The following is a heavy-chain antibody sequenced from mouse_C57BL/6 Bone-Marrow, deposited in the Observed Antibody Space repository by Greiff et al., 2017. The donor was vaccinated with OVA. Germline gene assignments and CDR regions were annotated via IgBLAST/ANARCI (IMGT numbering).Heavy chain of an antibody. J-gene: IGHJ2*01. V-gene: IGHV3-6*01. CDR1: GYSITSGYY. CDR2: ISYDGSN. Sequence: EVQRVESGPGLVKPSQSLSLTCSVTGYSITSGYYWNWIRQFPGNKLEWMGYISYDGSNNYNPSLKNRISITRDTSKNQFFLKLNSVTTEDTATYYCARERDGYYLDYWGQGTTLTVSS. CDR3: ARERDGYYLDY. D-gene: IGHD2-3*01.